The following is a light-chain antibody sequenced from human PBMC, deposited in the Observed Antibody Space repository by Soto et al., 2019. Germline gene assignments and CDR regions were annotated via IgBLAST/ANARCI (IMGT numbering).Light chain of an antibody. J-gene: IGLJ3*02. CDR1: SSDVTGYNY. Sequence: QPVLTQPASVSGSPGQSITISCTGTSSDVTGYNYVYWYQQHPGKAPKLIIFEVRNRPSGVSNRFSGSKSANTAFLTISGLQAEDEADYYCSSWDDGVRGWVFGGGTKLTVL. CDR3: SSWDDGVRGWV. CDR2: EVR. V-gene: IGLV2-14*01.